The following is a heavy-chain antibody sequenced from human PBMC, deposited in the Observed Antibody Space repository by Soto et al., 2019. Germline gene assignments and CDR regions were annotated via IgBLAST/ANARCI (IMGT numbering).Heavy chain of an antibody. CDR2: IYWDDDK. Sequence: ESGPTLVNPTQTLTLTCTFSGFSLSTSGVGVGWIRQPPGKALEWLALIYWDDDKRYSPSLKSRLTITKDTSKNQVVLTMTNMAPVDTATYYCAHFQNYYDILTGVPFDPWGQGTLVTVSS. CDR3: AHFQNYYDILTGVPFDP. CDR1: GFSLSTSGVG. V-gene: IGHV2-5*02. D-gene: IGHD3-9*01. J-gene: IGHJ5*02.